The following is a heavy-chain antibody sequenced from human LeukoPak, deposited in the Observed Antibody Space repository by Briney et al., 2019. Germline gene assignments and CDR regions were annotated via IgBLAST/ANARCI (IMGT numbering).Heavy chain of an antibody. J-gene: IGHJ4*02. CDR1: GGSFSGYY. V-gene: IGHV4-34*01. CDR3: ARGDRDAYNR. D-gene: IGHD5-24*01. CDR2: INHSGST. Sequence: SETLSLTCAVYGGSFSGYYWSWIRQPPGKGLEWIGEINHSGSTNYNPSLKSRVTISVDTSKNQFSLKLSSVTAADTAVYYCARGDRDAYNRWGQGTLVTVSS.